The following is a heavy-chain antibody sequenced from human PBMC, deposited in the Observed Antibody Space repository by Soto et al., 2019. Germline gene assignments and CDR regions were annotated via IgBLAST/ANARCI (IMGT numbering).Heavy chain of an antibody. J-gene: IGHJ4*02. CDR3: ARGYSRQPREY. CDR1: GYSFTSYY. Sequence: ASVKVSCKASGYSFTSYYLHWVRQSPGQGLEWMGVLNPVGGGATYAQKFQGRVTMTRDTSTPTVYMELSSLRSEDTAMYYCARGYSRQPREYWGQGTLVTVSS. D-gene: IGHD5-12*01. V-gene: IGHV1-46*01. CDR2: LNPVGGGA.